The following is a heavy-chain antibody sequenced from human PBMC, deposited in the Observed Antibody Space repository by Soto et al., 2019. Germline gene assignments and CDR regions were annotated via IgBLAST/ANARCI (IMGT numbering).Heavy chain of an antibody. Sequence: QVQLVESGGGVVQPGRSLRLSCAASGFPFTTYGMHWVREGPGKGLEWVAVISYDGSNRYYADSVKGRFTISRDNSKNTLYLQMNDLRPDDTALYYCVGGQYYLAYRGQRTLVTVSS. V-gene: IGHV3-30*03. D-gene: IGHD3-10*01. CDR2: ISYDGSNR. CDR1: GFPFTTYG. J-gene: IGHJ4*02. CDR3: VGGQYYLAY.